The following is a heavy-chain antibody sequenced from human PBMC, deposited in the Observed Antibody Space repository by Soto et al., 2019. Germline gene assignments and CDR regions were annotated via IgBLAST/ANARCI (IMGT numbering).Heavy chain of an antibody. D-gene: IGHD4-17*01. CDR1: GYTFRDYY. Sequence: QVQLVQSGAEMKKPGASVKVSCKASGYTFRDYYIHWVRQAPGQGLEWMGVINPSGGRTDYAQKFQGRLPVTRDTSTSTVFKDLRSLYSEDTAMYYCVRALTVTGDSCGQGTLVTVSS. V-gene: IGHV1-46*01. CDR2: INPSGGRT. J-gene: IGHJ4*02. CDR3: VRALTVTGDS.